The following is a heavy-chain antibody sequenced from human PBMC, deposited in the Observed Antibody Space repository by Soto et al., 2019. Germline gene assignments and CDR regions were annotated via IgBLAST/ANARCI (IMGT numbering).Heavy chain of an antibody. CDR1: GYSFTSYW. CDR3: ARRPHFDYGGNSGMGMEAFDI. CDR2: IYPGDSDT. V-gene: IGHV5-51*01. J-gene: IGHJ3*02. Sequence: GESLKISCKGSGYSFTSYWIGWVRQMPGKGLEWMGIIYPGDSDTRYSPSFQGQVTISADKSISTAYLQWSSLKASDTAMYYCARRPHFDYGGNSGMGMEAFDIWGQGTMGTVS. D-gene: IGHD4-17*01.